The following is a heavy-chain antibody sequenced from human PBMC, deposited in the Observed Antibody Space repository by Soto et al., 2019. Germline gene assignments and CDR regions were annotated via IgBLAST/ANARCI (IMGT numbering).Heavy chain of an antibody. Sequence: ASVKVSCKASGYTFTSYDINWVRQATGQGLEWMGWMNPNSGNTGYAQKFQGRVTMTRKTSISTAYMGLSSLGSEDTAVYYCARVRGERFFGGYYDILTGYYGYYYYYMDVWGKGTTVTVSS. D-gene: IGHD3-9*01. CDR3: ARVRGERFFGGYYDILTGYYGYYYYYMDV. J-gene: IGHJ6*03. CDR2: MNPNSGNT. V-gene: IGHV1-8*01. CDR1: GYTFTSYD.